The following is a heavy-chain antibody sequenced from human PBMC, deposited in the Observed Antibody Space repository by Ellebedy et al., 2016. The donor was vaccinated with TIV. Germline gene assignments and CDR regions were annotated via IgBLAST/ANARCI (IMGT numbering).Heavy chain of an antibody. J-gene: IGHJ4*02. CDR2: IYYSGST. CDR1: GGSISSYY. D-gene: IGHD1-26*01. V-gene: IGHV4-59*08. Sequence: MPSETLSLTCTVSGGSISSYYWSWIRQPPGKGLEWIGYIYYSGSTNYNPSLKSRVTISVDTSKNQFSLKLSSVTAADTAVYYCARQIVGATGFDYWGQGTLVTVSS. CDR3: ARQIVGATGFDY.